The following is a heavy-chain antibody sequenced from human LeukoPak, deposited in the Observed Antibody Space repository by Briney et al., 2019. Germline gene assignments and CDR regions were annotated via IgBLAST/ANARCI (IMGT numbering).Heavy chain of an antibody. D-gene: IGHD3-10*01. V-gene: IGHV3-11*04. Sequence: GGSLRLSCAASGFTFSDYYMSWIRQAPGKGLEWVSYISSGSTIYYADSVKGRFTISRDNAKNSLYLQMNSLRAEDTAVYYCAREYYYGSGSLDIYYWGQGTLVTVSS. CDR3: AREYYYGSGSLDIYY. J-gene: IGHJ4*02. CDR1: GFTFSDYY. CDR2: ISSGSTI.